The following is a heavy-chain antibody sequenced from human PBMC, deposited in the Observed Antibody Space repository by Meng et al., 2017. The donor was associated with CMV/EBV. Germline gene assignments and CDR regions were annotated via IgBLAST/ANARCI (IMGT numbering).Heavy chain of an antibody. D-gene: IGHD6-13*01. CDR2: ISDSGGNT. J-gene: IGHJ4*02. CDR3: AKENWGIGLYVDY. Sequence: AASGFTFSSSAISWVRQAPGKGLEWVSAISDSGGNTWYADSVKGRFTISRDNSKNTLYLQMNSLRAEDTATYYCAKENWGIGLYVDYWGQGTLVTVSS. V-gene: IGHV3-23*01. CDR1: GFTFSSSA.